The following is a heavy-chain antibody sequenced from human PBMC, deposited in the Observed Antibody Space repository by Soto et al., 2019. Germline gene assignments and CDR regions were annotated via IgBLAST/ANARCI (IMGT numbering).Heavy chain of an antibody. D-gene: IGHD3-3*01. Sequence: SETLSLTCTVSGVSISTGGYYWSWIRQYPGKGLEWLGYIDDSGYTFYNPSLQSRLTLSMDTSKNQFTLKLSSATAADTAVYFCARKQAGFFYGIEYWGQGTLVTVSS. J-gene: IGHJ4*02. CDR3: ARKQAGFFYGIEY. CDR1: GVSISTGGYY. V-gene: IGHV4-31*03. CDR2: IDDSGYT.